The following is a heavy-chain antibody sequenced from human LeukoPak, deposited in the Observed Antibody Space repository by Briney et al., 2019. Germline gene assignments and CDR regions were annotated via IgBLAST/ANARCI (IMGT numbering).Heavy chain of an antibody. D-gene: IGHD3-22*01. J-gene: IGHJ1*01. CDR3: ASMYYDSSGYYYVGEYFQH. CDR2: IWYDGSNK. V-gene: IGHV3-33*01. CDR1: GFTFSSYG. Sequence: PGGSLRLSCAASGFTFSSYGMHWVRQAPGKGLEWVAVIWYDGSNKYYADSVKGRSTISRDNSKNTLYLQMNSLRAEDTAVYYCASMYYDSSGYYYVGEYFQHWGQGTLVTVSS.